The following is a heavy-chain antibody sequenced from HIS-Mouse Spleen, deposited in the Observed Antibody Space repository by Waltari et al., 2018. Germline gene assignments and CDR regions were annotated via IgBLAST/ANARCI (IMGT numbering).Heavy chain of an antibody. CDR1: GGSISSSSYY. CDR3: AREIPYSSSWYDWYFDL. J-gene: IGHJ2*01. V-gene: IGHV4-39*07. D-gene: IGHD6-13*01. Sequence: QLQLQESGPGLVKPSETLSLTCTVSGGSISSSSYYRGWIRQPPGKWLELIGSINYSGGTHYNPSPKSRVTISVATSKNQFALKLSSVTAAATAVYYCAREIPYSSSWYDWYFDLWGRGTLVTVSS. CDR2: INYSGGT.